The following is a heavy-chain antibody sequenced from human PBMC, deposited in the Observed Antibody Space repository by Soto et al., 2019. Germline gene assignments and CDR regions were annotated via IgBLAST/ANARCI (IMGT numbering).Heavy chain of an antibody. CDR2: IYHTGNT. Sequence: PSETLSLTCTVSGGSISNSRSYWAWIRKPPGKGLEWIGSIYHTGNTYYNPSLRSRVTISVDTSKNQFSLKLTSVTAADTAVYYCARDYYDSSHSTTNWFDPWGQGTLLTVS. V-gene: IGHV4-39*01. J-gene: IGHJ5*02. D-gene: IGHD3-22*01. CDR3: ARDYYDSSHSTTNWFDP. CDR1: GGSISNSRSY.